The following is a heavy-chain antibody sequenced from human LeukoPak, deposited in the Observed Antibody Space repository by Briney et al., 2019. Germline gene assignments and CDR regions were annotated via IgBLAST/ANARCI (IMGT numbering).Heavy chain of an antibody. Sequence: PGGTLRLSCAASGFTFSSYAMHWVRQAPGKGLEWVAVISYDGSNKYYADSVKGRFTISRDNSKNTLYLQMNSLRAEDTAVYYCARGGRGIVVVNQDYWGQGTLVTVSS. V-gene: IGHV3-30*04. D-gene: IGHD3-22*01. J-gene: IGHJ4*02. CDR1: GFTFSSYA. CDR2: ISYDGSNK. CDR3: ARGGRGIVVVNQDY.